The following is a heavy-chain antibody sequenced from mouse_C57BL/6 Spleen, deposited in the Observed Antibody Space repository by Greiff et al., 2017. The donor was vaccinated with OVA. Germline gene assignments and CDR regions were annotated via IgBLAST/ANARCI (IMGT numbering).Heavy chain of an antibody. D-gene: IGHD1-1*01. CDR2: IYPGDGDT. CDR3: AREGTYYYGSSYGGYFDV. J-gene: IGHJ1*03. Sequence: QVQLQQSGPELVKPGASVKISCKASGYAFSSSWMNWVKQRPGKGLEWIGRIYPGDGDTNYNGKFKGKATLTADISSSTAYMQLSSLTSEDSAVYFCAREGTYYYGSSYGGYFDVWGTGTTVTVSS. V-gene: IGHV1-82*01. CDR1: GYAFSSSW.